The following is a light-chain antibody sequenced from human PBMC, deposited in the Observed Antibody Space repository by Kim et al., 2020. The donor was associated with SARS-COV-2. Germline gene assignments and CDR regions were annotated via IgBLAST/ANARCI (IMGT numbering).Light chain of an antibody. CDR1: QGIRNY. CDR2: AAS. V-gene: IGKV1-27*01. J-gene: IGKJ3*01. Sequence: ASVGDRVTITCRASQGIRNYLAWYQQKPGKVPKLMIYAASTLQSGVPSRFSGSGSGTDFTLTINFLQPEDVATYYCQKYDSAPFTFGPGTKVDIK. CDR3: QKYDSAPFT.